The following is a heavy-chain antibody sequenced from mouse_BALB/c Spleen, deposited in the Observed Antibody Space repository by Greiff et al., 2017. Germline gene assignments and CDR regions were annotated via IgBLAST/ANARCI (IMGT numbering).Heavy chain of an antibody. CDR2: ISNGGGST. CDR3: ARHNYGYYFDY. V-gene: IGHV5-12-2*01. D-gene: IGHD2-2*01. Sequence: EVKLMESGGGLVQPGGSLKLSCAASGFTFSSYTMSWVRQTPEKRLEWVAYISNGGGSTYYPDTVKGRFTISRDNAKNTLYLQMSSLKSEDTAMYYCARHNYGYYFDYWGQGTTLTVSS. CDR1: GFTFSSYT. J-gene: IGHJ2*01.